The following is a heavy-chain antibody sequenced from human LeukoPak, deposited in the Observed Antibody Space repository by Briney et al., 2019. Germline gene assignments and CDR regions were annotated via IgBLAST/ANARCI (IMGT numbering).Heavy chain of an antibody. V-gene: IGHV1-69*05. J-gene: IGHJ4*02. CDR2: IIPNFGTA. CDR3: AREGSSSSAYYFDY. Sequence: ASVEVSCKASGGTFSSYAISWVRQAPGQGLEWMGGIIPNFGTANYAQKFQGRVTITTDESTGTAYMELSSLRSEDTAVYYCAREGSSSSAYYFDYWGQGTLVTVSS. D-gene: IGHD6-6*01. CDR1: GGTFSSYA.